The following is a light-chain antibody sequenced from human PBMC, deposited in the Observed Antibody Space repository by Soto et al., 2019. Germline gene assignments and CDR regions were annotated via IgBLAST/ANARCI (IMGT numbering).Light chain of an antibody. J-gene: IGLJ3*02. V-gene: IGLV7-43*01. Sequence: QAVVTQEPSLTVSPGGTVTLTCASSTGAVTSDYYPNWFQQKPGQAPRALICRTNNRHSWTPARFSGSLLGGEAALTLSGAQPEYEADYYCLLFCGGVWVFGGGTKLTVL. CDR1: TGAVTSDYY. CDR2: RTN. CDR3: LLFCGGVWV.